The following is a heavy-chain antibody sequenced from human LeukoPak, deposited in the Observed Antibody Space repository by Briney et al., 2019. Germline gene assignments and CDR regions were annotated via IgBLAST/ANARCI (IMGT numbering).Heavy chain of an antibody. CDR1: GFTFDDYG. V-gene: IGHV3-48*03. CDR3: ARDVYSYDSY. Sequence: GGSLRLSYAASGFTFDDYGMSWVRQAPGKGLEWVSYISSSGSTIYYADSVKGRFTISRDNAKNSLYLQMNSLRAEDTAVYYCARDVYSYDSYWGQGTLVTVSS. J-gene: IGHJ4*02. CDR2: ISSSGSTI. D-gene: IGHD5-18*01.